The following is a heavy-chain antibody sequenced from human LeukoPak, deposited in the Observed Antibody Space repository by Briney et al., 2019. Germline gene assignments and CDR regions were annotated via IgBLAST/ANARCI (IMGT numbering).Heavy chain of an antibody. D-gene: IGHD2-21*02. J-gene: IGHJ4*02. CDR3: ARGMVLAYCGGDCYSCFDY. V-gene: IGHV1-69*13. CDR1: GGTFSSYA. CDR2: IIPIFGTA. Sequence: SVKVSCKASGGTFSSYAISWARQAPGQGLEWMGGIIPIFGTANYAQKFQGRVTITADESTSTAYMELSSLRSEDTAVYYCARGMVLAYCGGDCYSCFDYWGQGTLVTVSP.